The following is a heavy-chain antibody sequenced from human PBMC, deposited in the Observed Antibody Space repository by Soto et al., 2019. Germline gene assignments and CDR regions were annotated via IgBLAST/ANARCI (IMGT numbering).Heavy chain of an antibody. CDR3: ARSPGYYDSSGYPQFDY. CDR1: GFTFSSYA. J-gene: IGHJ4*02. CDR2: ISYDGSNK. Sequence: QVQLVESGGGVVQPGRSLRLSCAASGFTFSSYAMHWVRQAPGKGLEWVAVISYDGSNKYYADSVKGRFTISRDNSKNKXYLQMNSLRAEDTAVYYCARSPGYYDSSGYPQFDYWGQGTLVTVSS. D-gene: IGHD3-22*01. V-gene: IGHV3-30-3*01.